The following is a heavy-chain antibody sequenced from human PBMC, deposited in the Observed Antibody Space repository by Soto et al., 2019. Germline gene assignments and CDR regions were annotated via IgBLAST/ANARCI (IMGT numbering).Heavy chain of an antibody. D-gene: IGHD4-17*01. CDR3: AKSLRPSALTTYYVDY. Sequence: EEQLLESGGGLVQPGGSLRLSCAASGLTFSRYAMSWVRQAPGKGLEWVSIINPSGDITYYGDSVKGRFTISRDNSKNTLSLQMNSLRAEDTAVYYCAKSLRPSALTTYYVDYRGQGTLVTVSS. V-gene: IGHV3-23*01. CDR2: INPSGDIT. J-gene: IGHJ4*02. CDR1: GLTFSRYA.